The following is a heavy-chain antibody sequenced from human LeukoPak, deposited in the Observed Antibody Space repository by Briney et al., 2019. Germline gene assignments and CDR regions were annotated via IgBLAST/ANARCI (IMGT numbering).Heavy chain of an antibody. CDR3: AKAETMTQRGYFDY. D-gene: IGHD1-1*01. Sequence: GKSLRLSCAASGFIFSNYGMHWVRQAPGKGLEWVAVVSYDGSNKYYADSVKGRFTISRDNSKNTLSLQMSSLRAEDTAVYYCAKAETMTQRGYFDYWGQGTLATVSS. V-gene: IGHV3-30*18. CDR1: GFIFSNYG. CDR2: VSYDGSNK. J-gene: IGHJ4*02.